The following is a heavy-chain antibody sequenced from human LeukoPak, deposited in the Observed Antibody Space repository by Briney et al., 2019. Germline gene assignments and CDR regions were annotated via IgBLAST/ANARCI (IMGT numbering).Heavy chain of an antibody. Sequence: GGSLRLSCAASGFTFSSYAMSWVRQAPGKGLEWVSAISGSGGSTYYADSVKGRFTISRDNSKNTLYLQMNSLRAEDTAVYYCAEAHIAAAGFSFRGGAFDIWGQGTMVTVSS. J-gene: IGHJ3*02. CDR3: AEAHIAAAGFSFRGGAFDI. CDR1: GFTFSSYA. D-gene: IGHD6-13*01. CDR2: ISGSGGST. V-gene: IGHV3-23*01.